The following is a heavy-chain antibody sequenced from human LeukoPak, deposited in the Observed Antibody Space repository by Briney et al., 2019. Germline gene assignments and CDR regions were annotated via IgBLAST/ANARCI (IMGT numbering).Heavy chain of an antibody. CDR3: ARIGDYRSSDAFDV. Sequence: ASVKVSCKASGHMLPSYGITWVRQAPGQGLEWMGWISAYNVHTNYAQKLQGRVTMTTDTSTSTAYMELRSLRSDDTAVYYCARIGDYRSSDAFDVWGQGTLVTVSS. D-gene: IGHD6-13*01. V-gene: IGHV1-18*01. CDR2: ISAYNVHT. J-gene: IGHJ3*01. CDR1: GHMLPSYG.